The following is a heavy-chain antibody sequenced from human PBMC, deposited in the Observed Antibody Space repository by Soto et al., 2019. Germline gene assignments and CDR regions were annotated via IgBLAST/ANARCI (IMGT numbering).Heavy chain of an antibody. D-gene: IGHD5-18*01. CDR1: GFTFSSYS. CDR2: ISSSSSYI. V-gene: IGHV3-21*01. Sequence: GGSLRLSCAASGFTFSSYSMNWVRQAPGKGLEWVSSISSSSSYIYYADSVKGRFTISRDNAKNSLYLQMNSLRAEDTAVYYCASGYGYGYYYYGMDVWGQGTTVTVSS. J-gene: IGHJ6*02. CDR3: ASGYGYGYYYYGMDV.